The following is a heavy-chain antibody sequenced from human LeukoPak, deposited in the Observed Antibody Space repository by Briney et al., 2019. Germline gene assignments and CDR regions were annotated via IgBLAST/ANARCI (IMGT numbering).Heavy chain of an antibody. CDR3: ARDLTVATRNAFDI. D-gene: IGHD5-12*01. J-gene: IGHJ3*02. V-gene: IGHV4-4*07. CDR1: GGSISRYY. CDR2: IYTSGST. Sequence: PSETLSLTCTVSGGSISRYYWSWIRQPAGKGLEWIGRIYTSGSTNYNPSLKSRVTMSVDTSKNQFSLKLSSVTAADTAVYYCARDLTVATRNAFDIWGQGTMVTVSS.